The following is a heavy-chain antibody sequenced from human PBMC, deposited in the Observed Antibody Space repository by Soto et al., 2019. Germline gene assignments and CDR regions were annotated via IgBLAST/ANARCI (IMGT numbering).Heavy chain of an antibody. V-gene: IGHV1-69*02. CDR3: ARSRYYGSGSYYIGGFDY. J-gene: IGHJ4*02. CDR1: GGTFSSYT. Sequence: ASVKVSCKASGGTFSSYTISWVRQAPGQGLEWMGRIIPILGIANYAQKFQGRVTITADKSTSTAYMELSSLRSEDTAVYYCARSRYYGSGSYYIGGFDYWGRGTLVTVSS. D-gene: IGHD3-10*01. CDR2: IIPILGIA.